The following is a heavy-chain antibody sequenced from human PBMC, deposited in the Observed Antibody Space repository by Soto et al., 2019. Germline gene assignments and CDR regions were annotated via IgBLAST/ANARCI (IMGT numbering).Heavy chain of an antibody. CDR3: TRDLGYCSGDTCYRFDY. CDR2: INAGNGNT. CDR1: GYTFTTYA. Sequence: GASVKVSCKASGYTFTTYAMHWVRQAPGQRLEWMGWINAGNGNTKYSQKFQGRVTITRDTSASTAYMELSSLSSEDTAVYYCTRDLGYCSGDTCYRFDYWGQGAQVTVSS. J-gene: IGHJ4*02. D-gene: IGHD2-15*01. V-gene: IGHV1-3*01.